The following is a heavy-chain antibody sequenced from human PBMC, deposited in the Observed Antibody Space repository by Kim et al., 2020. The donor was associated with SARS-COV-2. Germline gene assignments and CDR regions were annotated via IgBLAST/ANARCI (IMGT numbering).Heavy chain of an antibody. V-gene: IGHV3-23*01. Sequence: SVKGRFTISRDDSKNTLCLKMNSLRAEDTAVYYFAKSQVEANSGYDVFGYWGQGTLVTVSS. CDR3: AKSQVEANSGYDVFGY. J-gene: IGHJ4*02. D-gene: IGHD5-12*01.